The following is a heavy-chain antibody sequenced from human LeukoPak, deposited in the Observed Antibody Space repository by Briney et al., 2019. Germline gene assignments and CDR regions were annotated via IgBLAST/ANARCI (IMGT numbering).Heavy chain of an antibody. J-gene: IGHJ3*02. CDR1: GGSISSSSYY. V-gene: IGHV4-39*07. CDR2: INHSGST. CDR3: ASSRYYYDSRRKGAFDI. D-gene: IGHD3-22*01. Sequence: SETLSLTCTVSGGSISSSSYYWSWIRQPPGTGLEWIGEINHSGSTNYNPSLKSRVTISVDTSKNQFSLKLSSVTAADTAVYYCASSRYYYDSRRKGAFDIWGQGTMVTVSS.